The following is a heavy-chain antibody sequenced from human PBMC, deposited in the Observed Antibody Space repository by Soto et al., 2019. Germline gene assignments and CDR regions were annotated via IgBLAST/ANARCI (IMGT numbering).Heavy chain of an antibody. J-gene: IGHJ4*02. CDR1: GYTFTSYY. CDR3: AKNYYDSNETEYLDY. D-gene: IGHD3-22*01. V-gene: IGHV1-2*02. Sequence: GASVKVSCKDSGYTFTSYYIHWVRTPPGQGLEWMGWINPITGGTNYAPKLPGSVTMTRDTSITTAHMELSSLRSDDTAVFNCAKNYYDSNETEYLDYRGLGTTVTVSS. CDR2: INPITGGT.